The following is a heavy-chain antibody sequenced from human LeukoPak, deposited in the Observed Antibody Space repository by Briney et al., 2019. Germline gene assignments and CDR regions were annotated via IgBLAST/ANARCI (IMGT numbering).Heavy chain of an antibody. Sequence: GGSLRLTCAASGFIFSTNDMSWVRQTPGKGLEWVSAISGRTGATYYTDSVRGRFTISTDNSKNTLYLQMHSLRAEDTAIYFCAKGGYFAFDFWGQGTTVIVSS. J-gene: IGHJ3*01. D-gene: IGHD2-2*03. CDR3: AKGGYFAFDF. V-gene: IGHV3-23*01. CDR1: GFIFSTND. CDR2: ISGRTGAT.